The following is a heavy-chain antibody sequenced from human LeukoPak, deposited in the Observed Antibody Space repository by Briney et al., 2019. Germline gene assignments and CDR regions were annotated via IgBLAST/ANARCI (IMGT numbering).Heavy chain of an antibody. V-gene: IGHV4-39*01. CDR1: GGSISSSSHY. D-gene: IGHD6-25*01. J-gene: IGHJ4*02. CDR3: ASLGYTSGY. Sequence: SETLSLTCTVSGGSISSSSHYWGWIRQPPGKGLEWIGDIHYSGTTYYNPSLKSRVTISVDTSKNQFSLKLTSVTAADTAVYYCASLGYTSGYWGQGTLVTVSS. CDR2: IHYSGTT.